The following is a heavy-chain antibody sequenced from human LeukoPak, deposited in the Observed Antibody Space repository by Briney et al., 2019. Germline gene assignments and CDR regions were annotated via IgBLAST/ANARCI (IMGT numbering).Heavy chain of an antibody. V-gene: IGHV1-8*02. CDR3: ARGRRYSSSSRWFDP. Sequence: ASVKVSCKAPGYTFTSYAMHWVRQAPGQGLEWMGWMNPNSGNTGYAQKFQGRVTMTRNTSISTAYMELSSLRSEDTAVYYCARGRRYSSSSRWFDPWGQGTLVTVSS. CDR1: GYTFTSYA. J-gene: IGHJ5*02. D-gene: IGHD6-6*01. CDR2: MNPNSGNT.